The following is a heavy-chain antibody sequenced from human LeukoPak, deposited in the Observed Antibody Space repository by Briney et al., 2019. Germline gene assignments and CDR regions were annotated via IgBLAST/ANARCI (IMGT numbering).Heavy chain of an antibody. V-gene: IGHV3-53*01. CDR3: ARTSERPAAIGAFDI. J-gene: IGHJ3*02. CDR1: GFTVSSNY. Sequence: GGSLRLSCAASGFTVSSNYMSWVRQAPGKGLEWVSVIYSGGSTYYADSVKGRFTISRDNSKNTLYLQMNSLRAEDTAVYYCARTSERPAAIGAFDIWGQGTMVTVSS. CDR2: IYSGGST. D-gene: IGHD2-2*01.